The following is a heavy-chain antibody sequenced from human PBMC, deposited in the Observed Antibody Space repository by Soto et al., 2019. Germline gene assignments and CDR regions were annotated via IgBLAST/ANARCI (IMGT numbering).Heavy chain of an antibody. D-gene: IGHD5-12*01. CDR2: ISTGSSYI. Sequence: GGSLRLSCAASGFTLSTHNMNWVRQAPGRGLEWVSSISTGSSYIYYADSVKGRFTISRDNAQNSLYLQMNSLTVEDTAVYYCARDRDGYNSYWFDPWGRGTLVTVSS. CDR1: GFTLSTHN. CDR3: ARDRDGYNSYWFDP. J-gene: IGHJ5*02. V-gene: IGHV3-21*01.